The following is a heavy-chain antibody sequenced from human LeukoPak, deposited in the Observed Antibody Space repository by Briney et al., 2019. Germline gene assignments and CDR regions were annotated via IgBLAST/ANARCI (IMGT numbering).Heavy chain of an antibody. D-gene: IGHD3-3*01. CDR2: INSDGSST. Sequence: GGSLRLSCAASGFTFSGYWMHWVRQAPGKGLVWVSRINSDGSSTSYADSVKGRFTISRDNAKNTLYLQMNSLRAEDTAVYYCARDRYDFWSGYSSWFDPWGQGTLVTVSS. CDR1: GFTFSGYW. CDR3: ARDRYDFWSGYSSWFDP. V-gene: IGHV3-74*01. J-gene: IGHJ5*02.